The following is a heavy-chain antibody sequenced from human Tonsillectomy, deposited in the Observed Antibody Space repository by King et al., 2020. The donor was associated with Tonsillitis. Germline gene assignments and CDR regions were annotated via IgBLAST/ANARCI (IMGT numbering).Heavy chain of an antibody. Sequence: VQLVESGAEVKKPGESLRISCKGSGYSFTRYWIIWVRQMPGKGLEWMGWIDPSDFYTNYSPSFQGHVIISADKAISTAYLQWSSLKASDTAMYYCARGTVEYYFDYWGQGTLVTVSS. CDR2: IDPSDFYT. D-gene: IGHD2-15*01. CDR3: ARGTVEYYFDY. V-gene: IGHV5-10-1*03. J-gene: IGHJ4*02. CDR1: GYSFTRYW.